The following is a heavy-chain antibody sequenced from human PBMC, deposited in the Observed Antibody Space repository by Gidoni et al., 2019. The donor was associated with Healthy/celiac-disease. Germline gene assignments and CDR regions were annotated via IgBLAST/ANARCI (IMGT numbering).Heavy chain of an antibody. CDR1: GCTFSGSA. CDR2: IRSKANSYAT. V-gene: IGHV3-73*02. D-gene: IGHD2-2*01. Sequence: EVQLVESGGGLVQPGGSLKLSCAASGCTFSGSAMPWVRQAPGKGLEWVGRIRSKANSYATAYAASVKGRFTISRDDSKNTAYLQMNSLKTEDTAVYYCTRPLGDCSSTSCDQQRDYYYGMDVWGQGTTVTVSS. CDR3: TRPLGDCSSTSCDQQRDYYYGMDV. J-gene: IGHJ6*02.